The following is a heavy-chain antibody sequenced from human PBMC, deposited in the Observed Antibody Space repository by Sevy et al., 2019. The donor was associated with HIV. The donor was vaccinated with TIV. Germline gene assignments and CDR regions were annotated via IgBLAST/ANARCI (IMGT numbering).Heavy chain of an antibody. CDR3: ARMGKNGVMLAVDGMDV. J-gene: IGHJ6*02. D-gene: IGHD3-16*01. CDR2: TYYRSKWYT. CDR1: GDSVSSNSAA. V-gene: IGHV6-1*01. Sequence: SQTLSLTCAISGDSVSSNSAAWNWIRQSPSRGLEWLGRTYYRSKWYTDYAVSVKSRITINPDTCKNQFSLQLNSVTPEDTAVYYCARMGKNGVMLAVDGMDVWGQGTTVTVS.